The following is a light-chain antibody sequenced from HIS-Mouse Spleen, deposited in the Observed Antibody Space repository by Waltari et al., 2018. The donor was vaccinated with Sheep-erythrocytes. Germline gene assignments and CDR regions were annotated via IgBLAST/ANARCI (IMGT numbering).Light chain of an antibody. V-gene: IGLV3-1*01. CDR1: KLGDTY. Sequence: SYELTQPPSVSVSPGQTASITCSGDKLGDTYACWYQQQPGQSPVLVIYQVSKRPSGIPERFSGSNSGNTATLTISGTQAMDEADYYCQAWDSSTAVVFGGGTKLTVL. CDR2: QVS. J-gene: IGLJ2*01. CDR3: QAWDSSTAVV.